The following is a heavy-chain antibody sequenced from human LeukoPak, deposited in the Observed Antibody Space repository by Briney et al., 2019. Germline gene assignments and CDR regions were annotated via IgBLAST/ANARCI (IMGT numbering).Heavy chain of an antibody. J-gene: IGHJ4*02. CDR1: GYSFTSYW. CDR3: ARPHYYDSSGYSF. V-gene: IGHV5-10-1*01. CDR2: IDPSDSYT. Sequence: GGSLKISCKGSGYSFTSYWISWVRQMPGKGLEWMGRIDPSDSYTNYSPSFQGHVTISADKSISTAYLQWSSLKASDTAMYYCARPHYYDSSGYSFWGQGTLVTVSS. D-gene: IGHD3-22*01.